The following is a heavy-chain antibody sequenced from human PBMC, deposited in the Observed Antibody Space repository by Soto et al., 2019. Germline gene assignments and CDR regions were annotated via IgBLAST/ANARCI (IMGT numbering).Heavy chain of an antibody. CDR2: IYYSGST. CDR3: AGQGTIFGVEYYGMDV. CDR1: GGSISSSSYY. V-gene: IGHV4-39*01. Sequence: SETLSLTCTVSGGSISSSSYYWGWNRQLPGKGLEWIGSIYYSGSTYYNPSLNSRVTITVDTSKNQFSLKLSSVTAADTAVYYCAGQGTIFGVEYYGMDVWGQGTTVTVSS. J-gene: IGHJ6*02. D-gene: IGHD3-3*01.